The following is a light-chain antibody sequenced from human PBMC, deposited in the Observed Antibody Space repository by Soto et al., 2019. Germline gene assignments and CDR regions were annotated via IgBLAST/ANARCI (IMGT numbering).Light chain of an antibody. CDR2: GAS. V-gene: IGKV3-20*01. J-gene: IGKJ4*01. Sequence: EIVLTQSPGTLSLSPGERAALSCRASQSVSSSTSLAWYQQKTGQAPRLLIYGASSRAVGVPDRFSGSGSGTDFTLTISRLEPEDFAVYYCQQYGDSPLTLGGGTKVE. CDR3: QQYGDSPLT. CDR1: QSVSSSTS.